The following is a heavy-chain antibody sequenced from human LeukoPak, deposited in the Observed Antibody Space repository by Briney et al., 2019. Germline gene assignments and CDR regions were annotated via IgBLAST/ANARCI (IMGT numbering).Heavy chain of an antibody. CDR1: GHTFTGHY. Sequence: GASVKVSCKASGHTFTGHYMHWVRQAPGQGLEWMGRINPNSGGTNYAQKFQGRVTMTRDTSISTAYMELSRLRSDDTAVYYCASGTTVTTLRAFDIWGQGTMVTVSS. V-gene: IGHV1-2*06. J-gene: IGHJ3*02. D-gene: IGHD4-17*01. CDR2: INPNSGGT. CDR3: ASGTTVTTLRAFDI.